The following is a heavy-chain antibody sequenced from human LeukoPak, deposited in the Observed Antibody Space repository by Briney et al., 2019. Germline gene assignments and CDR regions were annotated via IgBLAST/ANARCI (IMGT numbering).Heavy chain of an antibody. CDR1: GFAFSTYA. CDR2: MWYDGSNE. D-gene: IGHD4/OR15-4a*01. Sequence: PRGSQRLSCAASGFAFSTYAMHWVRQAPGKGLEWVAIMWYDGSNENYADSVKGRFTISRDNSKNTLYLQMNSLRAEDTAVYYCARNAYGGDIFDYWGQGTLVTVSS. CDR3: ARNAYGGDIFDY. V-gene: IGHV3-33*01. J-gene: IGHJ4*02.